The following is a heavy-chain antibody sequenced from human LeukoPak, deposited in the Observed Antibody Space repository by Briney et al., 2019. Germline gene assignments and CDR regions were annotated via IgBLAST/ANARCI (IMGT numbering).Heavy chain of an antibody. Sequence: ASVKGSCKASGYTFTGYYMHWVRQAPGQGLEWMGWINPNSGGTNYAQKFQGRVTMTRDTSISTAYMELSRLRSDDTAVYYCARGVLRSTSRRYYYFDYWGQGTLVTVSS. J-gene: IGHJ4*02. CDR2: INPNSGGT. V-gene: IGHV1-2*02. D-gene: IGHD2-2*01. CDR1: GYTFTGYY. CDR3: ARGVLRSTSRRYYYFDY.